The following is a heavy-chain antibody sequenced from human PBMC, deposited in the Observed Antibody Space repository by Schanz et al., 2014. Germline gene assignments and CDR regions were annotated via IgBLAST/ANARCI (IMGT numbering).Heavy chain of an antibody. CDR1: GGTFSTYP. V-gene: IGHV1-69*02. J-gene: IGHJ6*03. CDR2: IIPIHGIV. CDR3: AGTYCSSTSCYTGYYYMDV. D-gene: IGHD2-2*02. Sequence: QVQLVQSGAEVKKPGSSMKVSCKASGGTFSTYPINWLRQAPGQGLEWMGRIIPIHGIVNYAQRFQDRVRITADKSTSTVYMELSSLRSEDTAVYYCAGTYCSSTSCYTGYYYMDVWGKGTTVTVSS.